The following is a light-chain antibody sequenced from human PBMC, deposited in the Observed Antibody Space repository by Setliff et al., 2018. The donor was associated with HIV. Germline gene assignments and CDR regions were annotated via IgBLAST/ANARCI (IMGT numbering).Light chain of an antibody. CDR3: SSYTNSRTLV. V-gene: IGLV2-14*03. CDR2: DAT. CDR1: SSDIGDTYS. Sequence: QSVLTQPASVSGSPGQSNTISCTGTSSDIGDTYSVSWYQQHPGKVPKLLIYDATHRPLGVSSRFSASKSGNTASLTISGLQAEDEAGYYCSSYTNSRTLVFGTGTKVTVL. J-gene: IGLJ1*01.